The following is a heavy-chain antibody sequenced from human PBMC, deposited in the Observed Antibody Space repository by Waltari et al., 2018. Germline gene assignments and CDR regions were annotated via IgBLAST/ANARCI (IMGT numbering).Heavy chain of an antibody. CDR1: GGTFSSYA. CDR3: ARVKRNWNYAPWAFDI. V-gene: IGHV1-69*05. Sequence: QVQLVQSGAEVKKPGSSVKVSCKASGGTFSSYAISWVRQTPGQGLEWVGGIIPIFGTANYAKKFQVRVTITTDEATSTAYMELSSLRSEDTAVYYCARVKRNWNYAPWAFDIWGQGTMVTVSS. D-gene: IGHD1-7*01. CDR2: IIPIFGTA. J-gene: IGHJ3*02.